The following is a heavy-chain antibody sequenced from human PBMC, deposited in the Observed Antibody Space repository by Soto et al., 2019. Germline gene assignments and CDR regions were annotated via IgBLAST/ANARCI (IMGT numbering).Heavy chain of an antibody. V-gene: IGHV4-59*12. CDR3: ARIMIVVKKLGAFDI. CDR2: IYYSGST. Sequence: PSETLSLTCTVSGGSISSYYWSWIRQPPGKGLEWIGYIYYSGSTNYNPSLKSRVTISVDTSKNQFSLKLSSVTAADTAVYYCARIMIVVKKLGAFDIWGQGTMVTVSS. D-gene: IGHD3-22*01. CDR1: GGSISSYY. J-gene: IGHJ3*02.